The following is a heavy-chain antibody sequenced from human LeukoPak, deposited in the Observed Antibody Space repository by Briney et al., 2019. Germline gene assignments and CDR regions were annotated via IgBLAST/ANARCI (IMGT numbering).Heavy chain of an antibody. V-gene: IGHV4-4*07. CDR1: GGSISSYY. J-gene: IGHJ3*02. CDR2: IYTSGST. CDR3: ARGSTYYYDSSGLYAFDI. Sequence: KPSETLSLTCTVSGGSISSYYWSWIRQPAGKGLEWIGRIYTSGSTNYNPSLKSRVTMSVDTSKNQFSLKLSSVTAADTAVYYCARGSTYYYDSSGLYAFDIWGQGTMVTVSS. D-gene: IGHD3-22*01.